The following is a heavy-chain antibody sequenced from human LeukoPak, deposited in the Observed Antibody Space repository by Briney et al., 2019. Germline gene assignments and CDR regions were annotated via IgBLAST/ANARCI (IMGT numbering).Heavy chain of an antibody. CDR1: GYTFTSYY. CDR2: INPNGGGT. D-gene: IGHD3-10*01. CDR3: ARTCITMVRGVRGYWFDP. V-gene: IGHV1-2*02. J-gene: IGHJ5*02. Sequence: ALVKVSCKASGYTFTSYYMHWVRQAPGHGLEWMGWINPNGGGTNYAQKFQCRVTMTRHTSISTAYMELRRLTSDDTPVYYCARTCITMVRGVRGYWFDPWGQGTLVPVSS.